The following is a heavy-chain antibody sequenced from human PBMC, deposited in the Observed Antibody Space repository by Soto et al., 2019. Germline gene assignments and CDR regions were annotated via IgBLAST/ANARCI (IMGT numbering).Heavy chain of an antibody. Sequence: EVQLVESGGGLVQPGGSLRLSCAASGITVSNNYMSWVRQAPGKGLECVSLIYSNGDTRYADSVKGRFTITRDNSKNTVYLQMNSLRAEDTDVYYCARDPPGIAAAGGGWGQGTTVTVSS. CDR3: ARDPPGIAAAGGG. V-gene: IGHV3-66*01. CDR1: GITVSNNY. J-gene: IGHJ6*02. D-gene: IGHD6-13*01. CDR2: IYSNGDT.